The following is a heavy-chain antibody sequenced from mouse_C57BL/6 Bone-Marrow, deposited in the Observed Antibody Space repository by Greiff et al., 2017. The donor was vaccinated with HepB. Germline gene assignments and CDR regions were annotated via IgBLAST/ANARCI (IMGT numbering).Heavy chain of an antibody. D-gene: IGHD2-1*01. CDR3: ARRDHYGTGWYFDV. CDR2: NDPNSGGT. V-gene: IGHV1-72*01. CDR1: GYTFTSYW. J-gene: IGHJ1*03. Sequence: QVQLQQPGAELVKPGASVKLSCKASGYTFTSYWMHWVKQRPGRGLEWIGRNDPNSGGTKYNEKFKSKATLTVDKPSSTAYMQLSSLTSEDSAVYYCARRDHYGTGWYFDVWGTGTTVTVSS.